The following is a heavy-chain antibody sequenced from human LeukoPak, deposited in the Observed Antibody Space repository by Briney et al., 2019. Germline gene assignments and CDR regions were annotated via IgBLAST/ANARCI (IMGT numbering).Heavy chain of an antibody. Sequence: PGGSLRFSCVGSGFIFKLFAVGWVRQAPGKGLEWVSGISGTNDDTDYADSVRGHFTISRDNSLNTLFLQMDNLRAEDTAVYYCVKTYCSITRCSPGFDSWGQGTLVTVSS. V-gene: IGHV3-23*01. D-gene: IGHD3-10*01. CDR2: ISGTNDDT. CDR3: VKTYCSITRCSPGFDS. J-gene: IGHJ4*02. CDR1: GFIFKLFA.